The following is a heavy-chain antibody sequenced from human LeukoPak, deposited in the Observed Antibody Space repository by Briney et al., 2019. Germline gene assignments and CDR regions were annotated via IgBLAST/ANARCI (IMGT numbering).Heavy chain of an antibody. J-gene: IGHJ6*02. D-gene: IGHD6-19*01. CDR1: GFTFSRYW. CDR2: ISYDGSNK. Sequence: GGSLRLSCAASGFTFSRYWMHWVRQAPGKGLEWVAVISYDGSNKYYADSVKGRFTISRDNSKNTLYLQMNSLRAEDTAVYYCAKEYSSGWYFPNYYYYGMDVWGQGTTVTVSS. V-gene: IGHV3-30*18. CDR3: AKEYSSGWYFPNYYYYGMDV.